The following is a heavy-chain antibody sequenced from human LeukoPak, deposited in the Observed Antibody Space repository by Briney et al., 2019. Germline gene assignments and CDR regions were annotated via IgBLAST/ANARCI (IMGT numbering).Heavy chain of an antibody. CDR2: LGYDESIQ. Sequence: GGSLKLSCAASGFSFSSHGMHWVRQAPGKGLEWVAVLGYDESIQYYADSVKGRFTISRDNSKNTLYLQMNSLRAEDTAVYYCARAGPWALDIWGQGTMVTVSS. CDR3: ARAGPWALDI. CDR1: GFSFSSHG. J-gene: IGHJ3*02. V-gene: IGHV3-33*01.